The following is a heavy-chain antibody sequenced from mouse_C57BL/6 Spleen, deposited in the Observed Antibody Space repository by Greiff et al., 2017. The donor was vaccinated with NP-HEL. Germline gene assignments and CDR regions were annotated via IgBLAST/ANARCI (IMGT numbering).Heavy chain of an antibody. J-gene: IGHJ1*03. V-gene: IGHV1-69*01. CDR3: CYYKGYFDV. Sequence: QVQLQQPGAELVMPGASVKLSCKASGYTFTSYWMHWVKQRPGQGLEWIGEIDPSDSYTNYNQKFKGKSTLTVDQSSSTAYMQLSSLTSEDSAVYYCCYYKGYFDVWGTGTTVTVSS. CDR2: IDPSDSYT. CDR1: GYTFTSYW. D-gene: IGHD2-12*01.